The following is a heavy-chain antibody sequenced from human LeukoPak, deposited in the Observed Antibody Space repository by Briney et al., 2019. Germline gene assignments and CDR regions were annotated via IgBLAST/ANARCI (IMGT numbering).Heavy chain of an antibody. CDR2: ISAGGGST. V-gene: IGHV3-23*01. D-gene: IGHD1-26*01. CDR1: GFTFSSSA. CDR3: TTGRVTRVGATFKGL. J-gene: IGHJ4*02. Sequence: GGSLRLSCAASGFTFSSSAMSWVRQVPGKGLEWVSGISAGGGSTYYADSVRGRFTISRDNSKNALYVQMNSLKAEDTAVYYCTTGRVTRVGATFKGLWGQGTLVTVSS.